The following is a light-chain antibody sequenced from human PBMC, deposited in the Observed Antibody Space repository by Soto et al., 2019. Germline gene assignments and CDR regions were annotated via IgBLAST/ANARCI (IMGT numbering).Light chain of an antibody. CDR2: AAS. V-gene: IGKV3-20*01. J-gene: IGKJ1*01. CDR3: QQYGSTLPWT. CDR1: QSVISNY. Sequence: VLTQSPGTVSSSPGERVTLSCRASQSVISNYFAWYQQRPGRAPRLLIDAASSSARGIPDRFSSSRSGTNVSLLISSLEPEEYAVYYYQQYGSTLPWTFGQGTKVEMK.